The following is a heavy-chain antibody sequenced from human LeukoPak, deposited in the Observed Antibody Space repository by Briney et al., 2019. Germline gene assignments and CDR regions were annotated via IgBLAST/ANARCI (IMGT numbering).Heavy chain of an antibody. J-gene: IGHJ5*02. CDR1: GYTFTVYY. Sequence: ASVKVSCKASGYTFTVYYMHWVRQAPGQGLEWMGWINPNSGGTNYAQKFQGRVTMTRDTSISTAYMELSRLRSDDTAVYYCARDRRYGVKRNWFDPWGQGTLVTVSS. D-gene: IGHD4-23*01. V-gene: IGHV1-2*02. CDR2: INPNSGGT. CDR3: ARDRRYGVKRNWFDP.